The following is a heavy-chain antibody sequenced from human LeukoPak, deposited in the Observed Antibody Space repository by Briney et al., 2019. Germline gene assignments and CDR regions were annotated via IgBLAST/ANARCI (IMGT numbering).Heavy chain of an antibody. D-gene: IGHD3-16*01. Sequence: SETLSLTCTVSGGSISSDRFYWTWVRQPAGKGLEWIGRIKSSNTNYNPSLKSRVSISLDTSTNQFSLKLSSLTAADTAVYYCARVPDWTYVPDYWGQGTVVTVSS. CDR3: ARVPDWTYVPDY. V-gene: IGHV4-61*02. CDR1: GGSISSDRFY. J-gene: IGHJ4*02. CDR2: IKSSNT.